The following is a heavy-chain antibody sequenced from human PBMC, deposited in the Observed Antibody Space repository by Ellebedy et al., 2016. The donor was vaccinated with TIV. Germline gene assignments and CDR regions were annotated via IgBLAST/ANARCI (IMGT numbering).Heavy chain of an antibody. D-gene: IGHD3-10*01. Sequence: GESLKISCAASGFTFSNAWMNWVRQAPGKGLEWVGRIESKIDGGTTDYVAPVKGRFTISRDDSKNTLYLQMNSLKIEDTAVYYCTTGKGYGSANYYKTHYYFDYWGQGTLVTVSS. CDR3: TTGKGYGSANYYKTHYYFDY. CDR1: GFTFSNAW. J-gene: IGHJ4*02. V-gene: IGHV3-15*07. CDR2: IESKIDGGTT.